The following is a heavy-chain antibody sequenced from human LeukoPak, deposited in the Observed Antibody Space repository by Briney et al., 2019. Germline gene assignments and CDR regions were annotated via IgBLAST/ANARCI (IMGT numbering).Heavy chain of an antibody. D-gene: IGHD3-22*01. V-gene: IGHV3-21*01. Sequence: GGSLRLSCAASGFTFSSYSMNWVRQAPGKGLEWVSYISIRSTYIYYADSVKGRFTISRDNAKNSLYLQMNSLRAEDTAVYYCARGDSSGNTYYWGQGTLVTVSS. J-gene: IGHJ4*02. CDR3: ARGDSSGNTYY. CDR2: ISIRSTYI. CDR1: GFTFSSYS.